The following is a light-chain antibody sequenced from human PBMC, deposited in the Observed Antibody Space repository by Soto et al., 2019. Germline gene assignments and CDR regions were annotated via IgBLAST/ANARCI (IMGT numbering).Light chain of an antibody. CDR1: QSVLYSSNNKNY. V-gene: IGKV4-1*01. CDR3: QQDFRPWT. CDR2: WAS. Sequence: DIVMTQSPDSLAVSLGERATINCKSSQSVLYSSNNKNYLAWYQQKPGQPPKLLIYWASTRESGVPDRFSGSGSGTDFTLNISSLQAEDVAVYYCQQDFRPWTFGQGTKVEIK. J-gene: IGKJ1*01.